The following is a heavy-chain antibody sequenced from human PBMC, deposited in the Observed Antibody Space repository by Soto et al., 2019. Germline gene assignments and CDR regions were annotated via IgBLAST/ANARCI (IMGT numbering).Heavy chain of an antibody. CDR1: GFTFSSYV. V-gene: IGHV3-23*01. J-gene: IGHJ6*03. Sequence: GGSLRLSCAASGFTFSSYVMSWVRQAPGKGLEWVSAISGSGGSTYYADSVKGRFTISRDNSKNTLYLQMNSLRAEDTAVYYCAGDRNYYYYMDVWGKGTTVTVSS. CDR3: AGDRNYYYYMDV. CDR2: ISGSGGST.